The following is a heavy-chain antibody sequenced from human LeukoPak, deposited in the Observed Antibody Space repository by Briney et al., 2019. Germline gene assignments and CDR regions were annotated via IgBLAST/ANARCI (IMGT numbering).Heavy chain of an antibody. D-gene: IGHD3-10*01. Sequence: GGSLRLSCAASGFTFSSYAMSWVRQAPGKGLEWVSAISGSGGSTYYADSVKGRFTISRDNSKNTLYLQMNGLRAEDTAVYYCAKHTYGSGSGAFDPWGQGTLVTVSS. J-gene: IGHJ5*02. CDR1: GFTFSSYA. V-gene: IGHV3-23*01. CDR3: AKHTYGSGSGAFDP. CDR2: ISGSGGST.